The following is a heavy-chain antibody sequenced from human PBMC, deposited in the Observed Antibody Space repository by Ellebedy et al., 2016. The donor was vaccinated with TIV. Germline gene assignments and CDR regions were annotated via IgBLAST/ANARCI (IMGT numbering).Heavy chain of an antibody. J-gene: IGHJ6*02. CDR1: GFTFSSYS. CDR2: ISSSGSTI. D-gene: IGHD4-17*01. Sequence: GGSLRLSCAASGFTFSSYSMNWVRQAPGKGLEWVSYISSSGSTIYYADSVKGRFTISRDNAKNSLYLQMNSLRAEDTAVYYCARDGSAMTTVTTIAYGMDVWGQGTTVTVSS. CDR3: ARDGSAMTTVTTIAYGMDV. V-gene: IGHV3-48*04.